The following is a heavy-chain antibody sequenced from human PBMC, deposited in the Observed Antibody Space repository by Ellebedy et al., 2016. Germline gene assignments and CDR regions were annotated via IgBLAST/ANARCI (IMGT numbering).Heavy chain of an antibody. CDR2: IYYSGST. J-gene: IGHJ3*02. CDR1: GGSISSYY. CDR3: ARVNIVVVPAALGHKAFDI. Sequence: SETLSLXCTVSGGSISSYYWSWIRQPPGKGLEWIGYIYYSGSTNYNPSLKSRVTISVDTSKNQFSLKLSSVTAADTAVYYCARVNIVVVPAALGHKAFDIWGQGTMVTVSS. D-gene: IGHD2-2*01. V-gene: IGHV4-59*01.